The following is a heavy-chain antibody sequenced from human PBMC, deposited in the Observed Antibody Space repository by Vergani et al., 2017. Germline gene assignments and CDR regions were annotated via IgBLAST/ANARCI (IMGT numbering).Heavy chain of an antibody. V-gene: IGHV4-39*07. CDR1: GGSISSSSYY. CDR2: IYYSGST. J-gene: IGHJ4*02. CDR3: ARVGYSSNFDY. Sequence: QLQLQESGPGLVKPSETLSLTCTVPGGSISSSSYYWGWIRQPPGKGLEWIGSIYYSGSTYYNPSLKSRVTISVDTSKNQFSLKLSSVTAADTAVYYCARVGYSSNFDYWGQGTLVTVSS. D-gene: IGHD5-18*01.